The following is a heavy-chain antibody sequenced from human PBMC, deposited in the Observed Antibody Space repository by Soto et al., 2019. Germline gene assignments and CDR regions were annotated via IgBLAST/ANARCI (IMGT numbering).Heavy chain of an antibody. V-gene: IGHV3-30*18. J-gene: IGHJ4*02. CDR1: GFTFSSYG. CDR2: ISYDGSNK. CDR3: AKGAAY. Sequence: QVQLVESGGGVVQPGRSLRLSCAASGFTFSSYGMHWVRQAPGKGLEWVAVISYDGSNKYYADSVKGRFTISRDNSKNTLYLQMNSLRAEDTAVYYCAKGAAYWGQGTLVTVSS.